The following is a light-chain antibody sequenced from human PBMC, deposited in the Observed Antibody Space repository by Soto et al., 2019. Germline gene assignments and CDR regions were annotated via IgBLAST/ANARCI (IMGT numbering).Light chain of an antibody. V-gene: IGLV1-51*01. Sequence: QSVLTQPPSVSAAPGQKVTISCSGSSSNIENNYVSWYQQLPGTAPKLLIYDTHKRPSRIPDRFSGSRSGTSATLGITGLQAGDEDDYYCGTWASSLSSVVFGGGTKVTVL. CDR1: SSNIENNY. CDR2: DTH. J-gene: IGLJ2*01. CDR3: GTWASSLSSVV.